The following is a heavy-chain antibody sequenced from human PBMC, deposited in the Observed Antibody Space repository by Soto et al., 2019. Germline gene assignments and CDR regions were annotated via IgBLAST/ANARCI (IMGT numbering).Heavy chain of an antibody. D-gene: IGHD6-6*01. CDR2: ISGSAVST. CDR1: GFTFTTYA. Sequence: GSLRLSCAASGFTFTTYAMSWVRQAPGKGLEWVSAISGSAVSTYYADSVKGRFTISRDNSKNTLYLQMNSLRAEDTAVYYCAKNWDTTFSSSSHWGQGTLVTVSS. V-gene: IGHV3-23*01. CDR3: AKNWDTTFSSSSH. J-gene: IGHJ4*02.